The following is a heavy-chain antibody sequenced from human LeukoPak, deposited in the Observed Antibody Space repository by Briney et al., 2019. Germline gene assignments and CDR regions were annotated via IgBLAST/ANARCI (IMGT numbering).Heavy chain of an antibody. CDR3: AKDYGYSSSWYDY. V-gene: IGHV3-9*01. Sequence: GGSLRLSCEASGFTFDDYGMHWVRQAPGKGLEWVSTISWNSASVGYVDSVKGRFTISRDNAKKTLYLQMDSLRPEDTALYYCAKDYGYSSSWYDYWGQGTLVTVS. J-gene: IGHJ4*02. CDR1: GFTFDDYG. CDR2: ISWNSASV. D-gene: IGHD6-13*01.